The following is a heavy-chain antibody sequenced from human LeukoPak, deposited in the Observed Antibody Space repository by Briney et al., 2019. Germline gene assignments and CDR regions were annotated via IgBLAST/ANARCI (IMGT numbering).Heavy chain of an antibody. CDR1: GFTFRDYA. D-gene: IGHD1-1*01. CDR2: INRNGDST. V-gene: IGHV3-23*01. J-gene: IGHJ6*02. Sequence: GGSLRLSCAASGFTFRDYAMSWVRQAPGKGLESISTINRNGDSTYYTDSVKGRSTISRDNARNTLYLQMNSLRAEDTAAYYCAKEAPVPTNYAMAVWGQGTTVIVSS. CDR3: AKEAPVPTNYAMAV.